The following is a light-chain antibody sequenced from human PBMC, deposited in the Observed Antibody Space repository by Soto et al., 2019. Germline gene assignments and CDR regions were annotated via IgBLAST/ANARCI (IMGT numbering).Light chain of an antibody. CDR1: QSVSSSY. CDR2: GAS. V-gene: IGKV3-15*01. Sequence: EIVFTQSPCTLSLSPGERATLSCRASQSVSSSYLAWYQQKPGQAPRLLIYGASTRATGIPARISGGGSGTEFTLTISSLQSEDFAVYYCQQYNNWPPVTFGGGTKVDIK. CDR3: QQYNNWPPVT. J-gene: IGKJ4*01.